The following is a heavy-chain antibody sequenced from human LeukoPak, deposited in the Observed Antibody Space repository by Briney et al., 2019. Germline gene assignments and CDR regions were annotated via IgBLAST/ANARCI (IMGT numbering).Heavy chain of an antibody. V-gene: IGHV3-33*01. D-gene: IGHD1-26*01. Sequence: GGSLRLSCAASGFTFSSYGMHWVRQATAKGLEWVAVIWYAGSNKYYAVSVKGRFTISRDNSKNTLYLQMNSLRAEDTAVYYCARDRIVGASVIDYWGQGTLVTVSS. CDR2: IWYAGSNK. J-gene: IGHJ4*02. CDR1: GFTFSSYG. CDR3: ARDRIVGASVIDY.